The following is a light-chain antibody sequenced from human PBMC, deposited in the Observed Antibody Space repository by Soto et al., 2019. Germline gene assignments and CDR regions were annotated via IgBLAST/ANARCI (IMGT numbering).Light chain of an antibody. J-gene: IGLJ3*02. CDR1: SSNVGSYNF. V-gene: IGLV2-23*02. CDR2: EVS. Sequence: QSALTQPASVSGSRGQSITISCTGTSSNVGSYNFVSWYRQYPGKAPELIIYEVSQRPSTFFNRFSGSKSGNTASLTTSGLQSDDEADYYCCSYAGNNALVFGGGTKVTVL. CDR3: CSYAGNNALV.